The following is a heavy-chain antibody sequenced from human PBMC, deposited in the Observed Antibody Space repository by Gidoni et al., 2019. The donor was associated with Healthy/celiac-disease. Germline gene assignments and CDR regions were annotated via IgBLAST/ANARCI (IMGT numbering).Heavy chain of an antibody. CDR2: IYTSGST. CDR1: GGSISSGSYY. CDR3: ASFNWNYNLYYFDY. V-gene: IGHV4-61*02. J-gene: IGHJ4*02. Sequence: QVQLQESGPVLVTPSQTLSLTCTVPGGSISSGSYYWSWIRQPAGKGLEWIGRIYTSGSTNYNPSLKSRVTISVDTSKNQFSLKLSSVTAADTAVYYCASFNWNYNLYYFDYWGQGTLVTVSS. D-gene: IGHD1-7*01.